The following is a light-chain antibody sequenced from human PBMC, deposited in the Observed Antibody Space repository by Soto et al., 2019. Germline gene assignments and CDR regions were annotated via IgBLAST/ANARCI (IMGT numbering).Light chain of an antibody. CDR2: GAS. Sequence: EIVLTQSPGTLSLSPGERATLSCRASQSVSSSYLAWYHQTPGQAPRLLIYGASSRATGLPDRFSGSGSGTACIAAISRLEPEDFTMYYCQAYGSGPETLGQGTK. CDR3: QAYGSGPET. V-gene: IGKV3-20*01. J-gene: IGKJ1*01. CDR1: QSVSSSY.